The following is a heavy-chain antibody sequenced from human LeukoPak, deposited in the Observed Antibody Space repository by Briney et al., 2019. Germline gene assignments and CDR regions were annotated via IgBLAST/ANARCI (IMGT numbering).Heavy chain of an antibody. Sequence: SETLSLTCTVSGGSISGYYWSWIRQPPGKGLEWIGYIYYSGSTNYNPSLKSRVTISVDTSKNQFSLKLSSVTAADTAVYYCARDTLAYCGGDCYSGFDYWGQGTLVTVSS. J-gene: IGHJ4*02. CDR3: ARDTLAYCGGDCYSGFDY. D-gene: IGHD2-21*02. CDR1: GGSISGYY. V-gene: IGHV4-59*01. CDR2: IYYSGST.